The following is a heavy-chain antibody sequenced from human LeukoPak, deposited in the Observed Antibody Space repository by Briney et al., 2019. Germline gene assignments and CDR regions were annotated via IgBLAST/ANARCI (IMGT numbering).Heavy chain of an antibody. J-gene: IGHJ4*02. V-gene: IGHV5-51*01. CDR3: ARQSRYYGSGSYYNHLFGY. CDR1: GYSFTSYW. D-gene: IGHD3-10*01. CDR2: IYPGDSDT. Sequence: KHGESLKISCKGSGYSFTSYWIGWVRQMPGKGLEWMGIIYPGDSDTRYSPSFQGQVTISADKSISTAYLQWSSLKASDTAMYYCARQSRYYGSGSYYNHLFGYWGQGTLVTVSS.